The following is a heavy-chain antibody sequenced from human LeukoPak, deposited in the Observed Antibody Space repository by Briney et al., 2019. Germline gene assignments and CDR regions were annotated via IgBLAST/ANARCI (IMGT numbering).Heavy chain of an antibody. CDR2: ISSSGSTI. CDR1: GFTFSDYY. V-gene: IGHV3-11*01. J-gene: IGHJ6*02. D-gene: IGHD3-3*01. Sequence: GGSLRLSCAASGFTFSDYYMSWIRQAPGKGLEWVSYISSSGSTIYYADSVKGRFTISRDNAKNSLYPQMNSLRAEDTAVYYCARGGLRRFLEWSPLGGYYYYGMDVWGQGTTVTVSS. CDR3: ARGGLRRFLEWSPLGGYYYYGMDV.